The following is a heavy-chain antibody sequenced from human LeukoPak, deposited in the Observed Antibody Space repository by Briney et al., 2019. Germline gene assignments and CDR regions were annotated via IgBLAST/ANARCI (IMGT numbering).Heavy chain of an antibody. D-gene: IGHD2-2*02. CDR1: GYTFTSYG. J-gene: IGHJ4*02. V-gene: IGHV1-69*13. Sequence: SVKVSCTASGYTFTSYGISWVRQAPGQGLEWMGGIIPIFGTANYAQKFQGRVTITADESTSTAYMELSSLRSEDTAVYYCARAPLAVVVVPAAIYFDYWGQGTLVTVSS. CDR2: IIPIFGTA. CDR3: ARAPLAVVVVPAAIYFDY.